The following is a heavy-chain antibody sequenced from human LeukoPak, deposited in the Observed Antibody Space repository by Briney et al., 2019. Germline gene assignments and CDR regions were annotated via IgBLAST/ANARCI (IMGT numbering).Heavy chain of an antibody. CDR1: GCTFTSYD. CDR3: ARAWTLTLWFGAGMLGYGMDV. V-gene: IGHV1-8*01. D-gene: IGHD3-10*01. Sequence: ASVKVSCKASGCTFTSYDINWVRQATGQGLEWMGWMNPNSGNTGYAQKFQGRVTMTRNTSISTAYMELGSLRSEDTAVYYCARAWTLTLWFGAGMLGYGMDVWGQRTTVTVSS. J-gene: IGHJ6*02. CDR2: MNPNSGNT.